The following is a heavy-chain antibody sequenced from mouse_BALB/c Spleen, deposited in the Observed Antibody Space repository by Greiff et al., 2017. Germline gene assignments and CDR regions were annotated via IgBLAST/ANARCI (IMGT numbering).Heavy chain of an antibody. D-gene: IGHD1-2*01. CDR3: ARLLRLRGEAMDY. Sequence: EVQVVESGGGLVKPGGSLKLSCAASGFTFSSYAMSWVRQTPEKRLEWVASISSGGSTYYPDSVKGRFTISRDNARNILYLQMSSLRSEDTAMYYCARLLRLRGEAMDYWGQGTSVTVSA. CDR2: ISSGGST. CDR1: GFTFSSYA. V-gene: IGHV5-6-5*01. J-gene: IGHJ4*01.